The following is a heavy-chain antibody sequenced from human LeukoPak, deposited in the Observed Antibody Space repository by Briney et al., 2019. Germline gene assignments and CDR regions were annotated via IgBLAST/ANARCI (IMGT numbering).Heavy chain of an antibody. D-gene: IGHD2-2*01. CDR3: ARGPVVPAAITYYYYYMDV. J-gene: IGHJ6*03. CDR2: IYTSGST. Sequence: SQTLSLTCTVSGGSISSGSYYWSWIRQPAGKGLEWLGRIYTSGSTNYNPSLKSRVTISVDTSKNQFSLKLSSVTAADTAVYYCARGPVVPAAITYYYYYMDVWGKGTTVTVSS. CDR1: GGSISSGSYY. V-gene: IGHV4-61*02.